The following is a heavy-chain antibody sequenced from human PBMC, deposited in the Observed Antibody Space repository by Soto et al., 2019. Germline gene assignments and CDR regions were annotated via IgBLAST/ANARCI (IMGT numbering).Heavy chain of an antibody. V-gene: IGHV1-46*01. CDR2: INPSGGST. D-gene: IGHD1-26*01. Sequence: ASVKVSCKASGYTFTSYYMHWVRQAPGQGLEWMGIINPSGGSTSYAQKFQGRVTMTRDTSTSTVYMELSSLRSEDTAVYYCASQSGDVYFSYYYYYGMDFRGQGTTVTVSS. CDR1: GYTFTSYY. CDR3: ASQSGDVYFSYYYYYGMDF. J-gene: IGHJ6*02.